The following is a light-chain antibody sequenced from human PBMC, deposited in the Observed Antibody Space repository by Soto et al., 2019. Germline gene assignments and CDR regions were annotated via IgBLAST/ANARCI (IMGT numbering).Light chain of an antibody. J-gene: IGLJ2*01. Sequence: LTQPASVSGSPGQSITISCTGTSSDVGGYNYVSWYQQHPGKAPKLMIYDVSNRPSGVSNRFSGSKSGNTASLTISGLQGEDEADYYCSSYTSSSTLGVFGGGTKVTVL. CDR2: DVS. CDR3: SSYTSSSTLGV. V-gene: IGLV2-14*01. CDR1: SSDVGGYNY.